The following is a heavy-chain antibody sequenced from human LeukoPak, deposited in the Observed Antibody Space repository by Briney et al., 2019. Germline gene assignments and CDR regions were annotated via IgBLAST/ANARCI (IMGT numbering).Heavy chain of an antibody. D-gene: IGHD3-22*01. CDR2: ITSSSRYI. CDR3: ARDPWGVDSSGYYFDY. CDR1: GFTVSRFS. J-gene: IGHJ4*02. Sequence: GGSLRLSCAASGFTVSRFSMSWVRQAPGRGREWGSSITSSSRYIYYADSVKGRFTISRDNAKKSLYLQMNSLRAEDTAVYYCARDPWGVDSSGYYFDYWGQGTLVTVSS. V-gene: IGHV3-21*01.